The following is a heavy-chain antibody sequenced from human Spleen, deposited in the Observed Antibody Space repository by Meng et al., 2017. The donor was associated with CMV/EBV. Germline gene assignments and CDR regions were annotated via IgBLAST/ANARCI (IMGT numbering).Heavy chain of an antibody. D-gene: IGHD3-16*01. CDR1: GFTFSDYY. CDR3: ARRGGGYYGMDV. Sequence: GGSLRLSCAASGFTFSDYYMNWIRQAPGKGLEWVSYISSRGTTTYYADSVKGRFTISRDNAKNSLYLQMNSLRADDTAGYYCARRGGGYYGMDVWGQGTTVTVSS. J-gene: IGHJ6*02. V-gene: IGHV3-11*01. CDR2: ISSRGTTT.